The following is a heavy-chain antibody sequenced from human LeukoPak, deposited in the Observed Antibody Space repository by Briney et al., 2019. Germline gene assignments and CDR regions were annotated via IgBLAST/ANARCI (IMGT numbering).Heavy chain of an antibody. V-gene: IGHV6-1*01. CDR1: GDSVSSNSAA. CDR2: TYYRSKWYN. Sequence: SQTLSLTCAISGDSVSSNSAAWNWIRQSPSRGLEWLGRTYYRSKWYNNYAASVKSRITINPDTSKNQFSLQLYSVTPEDTAVYYCAREGGSGSGWSNRLFDYWGQGTLVTVSS. D-gene: IGHD6-19*01. CDR3: AREGGSGSGWSNRLFDY. J-gene: IGHJ4*02.